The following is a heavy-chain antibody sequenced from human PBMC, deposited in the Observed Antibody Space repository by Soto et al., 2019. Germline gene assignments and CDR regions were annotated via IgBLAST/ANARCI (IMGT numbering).Heavy chain of an antibody. D-gene: IGHD3-3*01. J-gene: IGHJ6*03. Sequence: QVQLVESGGGVVQPGRSLRLSCAASGFTFSSYGMHWVRQAPGKGLEWVAVISYDGSNKYYADSVKGRFTISRDNSKNTLYLQMNSLRAEDTAVYYCAKDGVTIFGVIPYYMDVWGKGTTVTVS. CDR2: ISYDGSNK. CDR1: GFTFSSYG. CDR3: AKDGVTIFGVIPYYMDV. V-gene: IGHV3-30*18.